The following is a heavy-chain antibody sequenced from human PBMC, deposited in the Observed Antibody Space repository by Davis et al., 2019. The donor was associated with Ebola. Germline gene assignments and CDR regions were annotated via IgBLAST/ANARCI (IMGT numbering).Heavy chain of an antibody. CDR1: GFTFSIYS. CDR3: ARGSYSDY. Sequence: GESLKISCAASGFTFSIYSMNWVRQAPGKGLEWVSSISGSGFYMYYADSVKGRFTISRDNAKNSLYLQLNSLRAEDTAVYYCARGSYSDYWGQGTLVTVSS. CDR2: ISGSGFYM. V-gene: IGHV3-21*01. D-gene: IGHD3-10*01. J-gene: IGHJ4*02.